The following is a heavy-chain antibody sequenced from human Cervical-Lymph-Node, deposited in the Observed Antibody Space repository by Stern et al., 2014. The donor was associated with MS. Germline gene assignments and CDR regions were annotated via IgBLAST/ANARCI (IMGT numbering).Heavy chain of an antibody. V-gene: IGHV5-51*01. CDR3: ATFQGGPTIGYFDF. CDR2: IYPGDSDT. CDR1: GYSFSSSW. D-gene: IGHD1-26*01. J-gene: IGHJ4*02. Sequence: VQLVQSGAEVKKPGESLKISCEGSGYSFSSSWIGWVRQLPGKGLECMGIIYPGDSDTRYSPSFQGQVTISADKSISTAYLQWSSLRASDTAMYYCATFQGGPTIGYFDFWGQGTLVTVSS.